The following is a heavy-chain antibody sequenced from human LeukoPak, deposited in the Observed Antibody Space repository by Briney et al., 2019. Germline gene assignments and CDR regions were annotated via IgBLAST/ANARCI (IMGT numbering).Heavy chain of an antibody. Sequence: KTSETLSLTCTVSGGSISSGKYYWSWIRQPAGKELEWIGRIYTGGTTSYNPSLKSRVTISVDTSKNQFSLRLTSVTAADTAVYYCARDMEWGFGAFDIWGQGTMVTVSS. CDR3: ARDMEWGFGAFDI. CDR2: IYTGGTT. CDR1: GGSISSGKYY. V-gene: IGHV4-61*02. D-gene: IGHD3-3*01. J-gene: IGHJ3*02.